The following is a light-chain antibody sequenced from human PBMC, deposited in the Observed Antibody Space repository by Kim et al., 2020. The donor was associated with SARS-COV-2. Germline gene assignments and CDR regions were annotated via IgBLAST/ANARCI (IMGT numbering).Light chain of an antibody. J-gene: IGLJ3*02. CDR1: SSDVGTYDY. V-gene: IGLV2-11*01. CDR3: FSYAATYRV. CDR2: DVI. Sequence: QSALTQPRSVSGWPGQSLTISYTGTSSDVGTYDYVSWYQQHPGKAPKLIIYDVIKRPSGVPGRFSGSKSGTTASLTISGLQAEDDADYYCFSYAATYRVFGGGTQLTVL.